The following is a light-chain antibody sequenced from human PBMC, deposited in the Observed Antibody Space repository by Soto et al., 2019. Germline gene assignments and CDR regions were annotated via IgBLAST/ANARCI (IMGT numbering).Light chain of an antibody. CDR2: VAS. Sequence: IQMTQSPSSLSASVGERVTITCRASQVIKNALSWYQQRPGRDPKLLIYVASTLEAGVPSRFRGSGSGTAFTFPISRLQPEDIATYYCQQYENLPTFGQGTRLEN. CDR1: QVIKNA. CDR3: QQYENLPT. J-gene: IGKJ5*01. V-gene: IGKV1-33*01.